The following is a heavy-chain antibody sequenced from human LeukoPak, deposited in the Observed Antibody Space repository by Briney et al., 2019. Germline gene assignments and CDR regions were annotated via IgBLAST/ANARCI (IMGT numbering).Heavy chain of an antibody. CDR2: ISGSGGVT. J-gene: IGHJ4*02. CDR1: GFPFSRYA. V-gene: IGHV3-23*01. D-gene: IGHD3-10*01. Sequence: GGSLRLSCAASGFPFSRYAMNWVRQAPGKGLEWVSAISGSGGVTYHADSVKGRFTISRDNSKNTLYLQMNSLRAEDTAVYYCAKAGSGGFVPRYYFDYWGQGTLVTVSS. CDR3: AKAGSGGFVPRYYFDY.